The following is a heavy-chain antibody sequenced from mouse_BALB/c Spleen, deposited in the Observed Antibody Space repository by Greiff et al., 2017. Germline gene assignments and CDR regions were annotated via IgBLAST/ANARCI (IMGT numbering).Heavy chain of an antibody. CDR3: TDGYFYFDY. CDR1: GYTFTDYE. D-gene: IGHD2-3*01. CDR2: IDPETGGT. J-gene: IGHJ2*01. V-gene: IGHV1-15*01. Sequence: VKLQESGAELVRPGASVTLSCKASGYTFTDYEMHWVKQTPVHGLEWIGAIDPETGGTAYNQKFKGKATLTADKSSSTAYMELRSLTSEDSAVYYCTDGYFYFDYWGQGTTLTVSS.